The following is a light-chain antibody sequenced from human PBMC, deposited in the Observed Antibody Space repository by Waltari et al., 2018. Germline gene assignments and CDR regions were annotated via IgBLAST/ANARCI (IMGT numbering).Light chain of an antibody. V-gene: IGLV2-14*01. Sequence: QSALTKPASVSGSPGQSIAISCPGSITDVAGHSLVSWYTQYPGQAPRLVIFDVNNRPSGISNRFSCSQSGNTASLTISGLQAEDEADYYCSSYTTSRTYVFGSGTKVTVL. J-gene: IGLJ1*01. CDR1: ITDVAGHSL. CDR2: DVN. CDR3: SSYTTSRTYV.